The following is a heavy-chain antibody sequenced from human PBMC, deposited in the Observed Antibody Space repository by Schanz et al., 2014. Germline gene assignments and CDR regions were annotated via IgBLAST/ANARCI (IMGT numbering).Heavy chain of an antibody. V-gene: IGHV3-21*01. D-gene: IGHD6-19*01. CDR3: AIIGVMVAVAGTRADY. CDR2: ISSSGSYI. J-gene: IGHJ4*02. CDR1: GFTFSSYS. Sequence: VQLVESGGGVVQPGRSLRLSCAASGFTFSSYSMNWVRQAPGKGLEWVSSISSSGSYIYYADSVKGRFSISRDNAKNSLFLQMNRLRAEDTALYYCAIIGVMVAVAGTRADYWGQGTLXTVSS.